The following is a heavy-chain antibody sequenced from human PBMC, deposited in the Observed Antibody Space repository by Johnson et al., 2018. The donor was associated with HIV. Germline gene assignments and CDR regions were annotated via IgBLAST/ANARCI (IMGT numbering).Heavy chain of an antibody. CDR1: GFTFSSYA. Sequence: QVQLVESGGGVVQPGRSLRLSCAASGFTFSSYAFHWVRQAPAKGLEWVASISYDGSDKYHADSVKGRFTISRDSSKNTLYLEMNTLRPEDTAMYYFARGSRYTFDNDDVPLLHAFDLWGQGTMVTVSS. J-gene: IGHJ3*01. V-gene: IGHV3-30*04. CDR2: ISYDGSDK. CDR3: ARGSRYTFDNDDVPLLHAFDL. D-gene: IGHD3-16*01.